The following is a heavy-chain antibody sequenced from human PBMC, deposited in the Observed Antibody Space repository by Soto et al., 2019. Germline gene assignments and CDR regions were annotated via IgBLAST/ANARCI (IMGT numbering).Heavy chain of an antibody. J-gene: IGHJ4*02. Sequence: EVQLVESGGGLVQPGGSLRLSCAASGFTFSSYWMHWVRQAPGKGLVWVSRINSDGSTSSYADSVKGRFTISRDNAKNTLYLQMNSLRAEDTAVYYCVRDWKLRLGDQIDYWGQGTLVTVSS. D-gene: IGHD3-16*01. CDR3: VRDWKLRLGDQIDY. V-gene: IGHV3-74*01. CDR2: INSDGSTS. CDR1: GFTFSSYW.